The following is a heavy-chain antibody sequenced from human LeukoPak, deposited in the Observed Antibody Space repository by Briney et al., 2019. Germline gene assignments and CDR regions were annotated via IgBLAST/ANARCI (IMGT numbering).Heavy chain of an antibody. Sequence: PSETLSLTCAVYGGSFSGYYWSWIRQPPGKGLEWIGEINHSGSTNYNPSLKSRVTISVDTSKNQFSLKLSSVTAADTAVYYCARGRFKSWIQLKNWFDPWGQGTLVTVSS. D-gene: IGHD5-18*01. CDR2: INHSGST. J-gene: IGHJ5*02. V-gene: IGHV4-34*01. CDR3: ARGRFKSWIQLKNWFDP. CDR1: GGSFSGYY.